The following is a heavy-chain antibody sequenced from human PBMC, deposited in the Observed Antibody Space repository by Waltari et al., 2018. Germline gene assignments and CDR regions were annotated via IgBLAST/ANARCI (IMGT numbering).Heavy chain of an antibody. CDR2: FYYSGGT. D-gene: IGHD3-16*01. CDR1: GDSIDRSGYY. CDR3: ARPNSSTLGGGFDY. J-gene: IGHJ4*02. V-gene: IGHV4-39*02. Sequence: QLQLQESGPGLVKPSETLSLTCIVSGDSIDRSGYYWGWIRQPPGKGLEWIGSFYYSGGTFYDPSLKSRHTISVDTSTNHFSLKLRSVTAADTAVYYCARPNSSTLGGGFDYWGQGTLVTVSS.